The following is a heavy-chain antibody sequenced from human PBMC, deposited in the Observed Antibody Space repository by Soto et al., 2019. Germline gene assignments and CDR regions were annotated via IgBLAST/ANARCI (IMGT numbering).Heavy chain of an antibody. CDR1: GYTFTSYG. J-gene: IGHJ4*02. D-gene: IGHD3-3*01. Sequence: VASVKVSCKASGYTFTSYGISWVRQAPGQGLEWMGWISAYNGNTNYAQKLQGRVTMTTDTSTSTAYMELRSLRSDDTAVYYCARVSGTEWLLEYYFEYWGQGTLVTVSS. CDR2: ISAYNGNT. CDR3: ARVSGTEWLLEYYFEY. V-gene: IGHV1-18*01.